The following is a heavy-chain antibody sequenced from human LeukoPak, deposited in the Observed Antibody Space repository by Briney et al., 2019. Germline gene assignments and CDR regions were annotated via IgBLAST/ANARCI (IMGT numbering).Heavy chain of an antibody. D-gene: IGHD4-17*01. CDR1: GGSISSYY. CDR3: ASLPFLYDYGDYVSPYFDY. V-gene: IGHV4-59*08. CDR2: IYYSGST. Sequence: SETLSLTCTVSGGSISSYYWSWIRQPPGKGLEWIGYIYYSGSTNYNPSLKSRVTISVDTSKNQFSLKLSSVTAADTAVYYCASLPFLYDYGDYVSPYFDYWGQGTLVTVSS. J-gene: IGHJ4*02.